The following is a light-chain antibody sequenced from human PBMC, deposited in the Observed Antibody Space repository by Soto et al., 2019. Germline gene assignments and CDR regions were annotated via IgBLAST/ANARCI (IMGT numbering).Light chain of an antibody. V-gene: IGKV3-20*01. CDR1: QSVSSSY. CDR2: GAS. Sequence: EIVFTQSPGTLSFSPGERATLSCRASQSVSSSYLAWYQQKPGQAPRLLIYGASSRATGIPDRFSGSGSGTDFTLTISSLQSEDFAVYYCQQYNNWPFTFGPGTKVDI. CDR3: QQYNNWPFT. J-gene: IGKJ3*01.